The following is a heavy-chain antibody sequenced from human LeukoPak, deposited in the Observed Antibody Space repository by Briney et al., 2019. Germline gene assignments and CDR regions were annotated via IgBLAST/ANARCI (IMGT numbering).Heavy chain of an antibody. CDR2: ISSSSSYI. CDR1: GFTFSSYS. J-gene: IGHJ6*03. Sequence: GGSLRLSCAASGFTFSSYSMNWVRQAPGKGLEWVSSISSSSSYIYYADSVKGRFTISRDNSKNTLYLQMNSLRADDTAVYYCARVVGGSHYDFWSGTSFIYYYMDVWGKGTTVTVSS. V-gene: IGHV3-21*04. D-gene: IGHD3-3*01. CDR3: ARVVGGSHYDFWSGTSFIYYYMDV.